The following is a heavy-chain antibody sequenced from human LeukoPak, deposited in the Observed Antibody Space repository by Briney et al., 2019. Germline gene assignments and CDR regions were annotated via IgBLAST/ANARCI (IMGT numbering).Heavy chain of an antibody. V-gene: IGHV1-8*01. CDR1: GYTFTSYD. CDR3: ARTAWFGELFGYYGMDV. CDR2: MNPNSGNT. Sequence: GASVKVSCKASGYTFTSYDINWVRQATGQGLGWMGWMNPNSGNTGYAQKFQGRVTMTRNTSISTAYMELSSLRSEDTAVYYCARTAWFGELFGYYGMDVWGQGTTVTVSS. D-gene: IGHD3-10*01. J-gene: IGHJ6*02.